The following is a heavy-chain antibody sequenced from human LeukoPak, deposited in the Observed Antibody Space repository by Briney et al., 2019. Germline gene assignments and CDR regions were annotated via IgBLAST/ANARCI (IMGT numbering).Heavy chain of an antibody. CDR1: GFTFSSSA. D-gene: IGHD3-10*01. V-gene: IGHV3-23*01. CDR3: ATANPTPRGINFDF. Sequence: GGSLRLSCAASGFTFSSSAMSWVRQAPGKGLQWLSSINGGDYSTYYTDSVKGRFTISRASSKNVLYLQMHSLTTDDTAIYYCATANPTPRGINFDFWGQGALVTVSS. CDR2: INGGDYST. J-gene: IGHJ4*02.